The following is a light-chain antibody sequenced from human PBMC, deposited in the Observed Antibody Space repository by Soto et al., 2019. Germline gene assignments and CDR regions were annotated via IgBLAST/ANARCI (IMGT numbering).Light chain of an antibody. CDR3: QQSYSTPYS. V-gene: IGKV1-39*01. Sequence: DIQMTQSPSSLSSSVRDRVTITCRASQSISSYLNWYQQKPGKAPQLLIYAASSLQSGVPSRFSGSGSGTDFTLTITSLQPADFATYYCQQSYSTPYSFGQGSKLEIK. CDR1: QSISSY. J-gene: IGKJ2*01. CDR2: AAS.